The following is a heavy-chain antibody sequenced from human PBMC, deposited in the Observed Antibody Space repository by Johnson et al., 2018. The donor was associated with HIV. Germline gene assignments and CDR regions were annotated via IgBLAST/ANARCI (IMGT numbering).Heavy chain of an antibody. D-gene: IGHD2-15*01. Sequence: QVQLVESGGNLVQPGRSLRLSCIASGFTFSSYGMHWVRQAQGKGLQWVALLSYDGSNKYYADSVKGRFTISRDNSKNTLYLQMNSLRAEDTAVYYCARWGRKDRRDAFDIWGQGTMVTVSS. V-gene: IGHV3-30*03. CDR2: LSYDGSNK. CDR1: GFTFSSYG. CDR3: ARWGRKDRRDAFDI. J-gene: IGHJ3*02.